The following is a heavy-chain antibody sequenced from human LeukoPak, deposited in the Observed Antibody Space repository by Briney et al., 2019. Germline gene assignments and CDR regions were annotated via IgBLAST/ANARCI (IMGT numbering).Heavy chain of an antibody. D-gene: IGHD3-10*02. Sequence: GGSLRLSCAASGFTFSNFPMTWVRQAPGKGLEWVSSISSSADFTYTADSVKGRFTISRDNSENTVYLEINGLRAEDTAVYYCARGLFGVVNDYWGQGTLVTVAS. V-gene: IGHV3-23*01. CDR1: GFTFSNFP. CDR2: ISSSADFT. CDR3: ARGLFGVVNDY. J-gene: IGHJ4*02.